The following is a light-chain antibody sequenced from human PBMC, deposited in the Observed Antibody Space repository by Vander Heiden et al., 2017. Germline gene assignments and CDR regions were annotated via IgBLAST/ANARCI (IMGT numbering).Light chain of an antibody. J-gene: IGLJ2*01. Sequence: SYVMTQPPSVSVSPRQTSTIPRPGDKLADKYACWYQQQQGPSPQLVIYQDSKRPSGIPERFSGANSGNSATLTSNGTQAVDEACYYCQAWESSTAVFGGGTKLTVL. CDR1: KLADKY. CDR2: QDS. CDR3: QAWESSTAV. V-gene: IGLV3-1*01.